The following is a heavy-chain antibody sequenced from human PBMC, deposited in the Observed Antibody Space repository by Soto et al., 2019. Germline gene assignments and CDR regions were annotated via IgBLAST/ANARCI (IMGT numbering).Heavy chain of an antibody. CDR1: GFTFGDYA. V-gene: IGHV3-49*04. D-gene: IGHD6-19*01. CDR3: TGEEWAVAGPGY. CDR2: IRSKAYGGTT. J-gene: IGHJ4*02. Sequence: GVLRLSCTASGFTFGDYAISWVRQAPGKGVEGVGFIRSKAYGGTTEYAASVKGRFTISRDDSKSIAYLQMNSLKTEDTAVYYCTGEEWAVAGPGYWGQGTLVTVSS.